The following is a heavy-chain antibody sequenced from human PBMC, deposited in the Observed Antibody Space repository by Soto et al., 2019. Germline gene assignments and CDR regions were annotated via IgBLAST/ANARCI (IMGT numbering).Heavy chain of an antibody. CDR2: ITPFNGNT. Sequence: GASVKVSCKASGYTFTYRYLHWVRQAPGQALEWMGWITPFNGNTNYAQKFQDRVTITRDRSMSTAYMELSSLRSEDTAMYYCASPTLSSYSSSSGLGYWGQGTLVTV. CDR1: GYTFTYRY. D-gene: IGHD6-6*01. V-gene: IGHV1-45*02. CDR3: ASPTLSSYSSSSGLGY. J-gene: IGHJ4*02.